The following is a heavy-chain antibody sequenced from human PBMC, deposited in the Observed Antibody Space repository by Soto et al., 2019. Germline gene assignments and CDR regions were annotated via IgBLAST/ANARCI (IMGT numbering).Heavy chain of an antibody. CDR2: INHSGST. CDR3: ARVFPVYANDCSGGSCYSGFDY. CDR1: GGSFSGYY. J-gene: IGHJ4*02. D-gene: IGHD2-15*01. V-gene: IGHV4-34*01. Sequence: SETLSLTCAVYGGSFSGYYWSWIRQPPGKGLEWIGEINHSGSTNYNPSLKSRVTISVDTSKNQFSLKLSSVTAADTAVYYCARVFPVYANDCSGGSCYSGFDYWGQGTLVTVSS.